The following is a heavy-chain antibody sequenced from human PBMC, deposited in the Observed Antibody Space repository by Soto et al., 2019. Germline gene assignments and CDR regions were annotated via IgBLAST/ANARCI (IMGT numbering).Heavy chain of an antibody. CDR2: IKQDGSEQ. Sequence: EVQLVESGGGLVQPGGSLRLSCAASGFTFSGYWMRWVRQAPGQGLEWVANIKQDGSEQFYVDSVKGRFTISRDNAKNSLYLQMNSLRAEDTAVYYCAREAVWGQGTTVTVSS. CDR3: AREAV. J-gene: IGHJ6*02. V-gene: IGHV3-7*05. CDR1: GFTFSGYW.